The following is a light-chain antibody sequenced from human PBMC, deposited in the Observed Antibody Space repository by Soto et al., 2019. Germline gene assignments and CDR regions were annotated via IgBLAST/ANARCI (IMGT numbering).Light chain of an antibody. CDR2: EVT. CDR3: SSYEGSNTYV. J-gene: IGLJ1*01. Sequence: QSALAQPASVSGSPGQSITIPCTGTTSDIGAYDYVSWYQQHPGKVPKLIIFEVTKRPSGFSSRFSGSKSGNTASLTISGLQAEEEAAYYCSSYEGSNTYVFGSGTKVTV. CDR1: TSDIGAYDY. V-gene: IGLV2-14*01.